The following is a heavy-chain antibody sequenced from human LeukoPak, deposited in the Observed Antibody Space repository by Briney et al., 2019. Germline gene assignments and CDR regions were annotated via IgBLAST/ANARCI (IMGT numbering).Heavy chain of an antibody. CDR3: AREKGSGWYGDFDY. CDR1: GGSICRYY. V-gene: IGHV4-4*07. J-gene: IGHJ4*02. Sequence: SETLSLTCTVSGGSICRYYWSWIRQPAGKGLEWIGRIYTSGSTNYNPSLKSRVTMSVDTSKNQFSLKLSSVTAADTAVYYCAREKGSGWYGDFDYWGQGTLVTVSS. CDR2: IYTSGST. D-gene: IGHD6-19*01.